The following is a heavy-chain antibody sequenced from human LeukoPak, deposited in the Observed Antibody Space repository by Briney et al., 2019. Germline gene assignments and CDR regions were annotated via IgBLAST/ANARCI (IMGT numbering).Heavy chain of an antibody. J-gene: IGHJ4*02. Sequence: SETLSLTCTVSGGSISSGDYYWSWIRQPPGKGLEWIGYIYYSGSTYYNPSLKSRVTISVDTSKNQFSLKLSSVTAADTAVYYCASRPRIAAAGHYFDYWGQGTLVTVSS. CDR3: ASRPRIAAAGHYFDY. CDR2: IYYSGST. CDR1: GGSISSGDYY. V-gene: IGHV4-30-4*01. D-gene: IGHD6-13*01.